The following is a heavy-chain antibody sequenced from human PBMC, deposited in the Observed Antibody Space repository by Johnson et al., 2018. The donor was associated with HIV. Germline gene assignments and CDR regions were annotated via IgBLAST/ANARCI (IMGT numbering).Heavy chain of an antibody. D-gene: IGHD6-19*01. CDR3: VQGVPNPAGAFDI. V-gene: IGHV3-30-3*01. CDR2: TSYDGSNK. J-gene: IGHJ3*02. Sequence: QVQLVESGGGLVQPGGSLRLSCAASGFSFSDYYMSWIRQAPGKGLEWVAVTSYDGSNKYYADSVKGRFTISRDNSKNTLYLQMNSLRAEDTAVYYCVQGVPNPAGAFDIWGRGTMVTVSS. CDR1: GFSFSDYY.